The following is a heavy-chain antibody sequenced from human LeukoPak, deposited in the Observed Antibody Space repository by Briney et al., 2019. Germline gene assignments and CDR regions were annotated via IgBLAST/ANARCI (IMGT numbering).Heavy chain of an antibody. V-gene: IGHV4-4*07. CDR3: ARGGPPGYYYDYYMDV. Sequence: SETLSLTCTVSPGSISNYYWSWIRQPAGKGLEWIGLIYSSGSTSYNPSLKSRVTISVDTSKNQFSLKMSSVTAADTAVYFCARGGPPGYYYDYYMDVWGKGTTVTISS. CDR1: PGSISNYY. J-gene: IGHJ6*03. CDR2: IYSSGST.